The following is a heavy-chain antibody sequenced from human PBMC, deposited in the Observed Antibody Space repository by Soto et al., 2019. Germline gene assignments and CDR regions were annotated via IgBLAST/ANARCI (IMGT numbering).Heavy chain of an antibody. CDR2: ISGSGGST. V-gene: IGHV3-23*01. CDR3: AKERGYDILTPGSGFDP. Sequence: PGGSLRLSCAASGFTFSSYAMSWVRQAPGKGLEWVSAISGSGGSTYYADSVKGRFTISRDNSKNTLYLQMNSLRAEDTAVYYCAKERGYDILTPGSGFDPWGQGTLVTVSS. D-gene: IGHD3-9*01. CDR1: GFTFSSYA. J-gene: IGHJ5*02.